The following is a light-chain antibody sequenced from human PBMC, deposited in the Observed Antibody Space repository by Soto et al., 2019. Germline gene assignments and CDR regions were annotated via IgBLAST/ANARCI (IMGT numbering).Light chain of an antibody. J-gene: IGKJ1*01. CDR3: QQTYTIPWT. CDR2: SAT. V-gene: IGKV1-39*01. CDR1: QSFSNY. Sequence: DIQMTQSPSSVSASVGDRVTITCRTSQSFSNYLAWYQHRPGKAPKLLIYSATVLQSGVPSRFSGSGSGTDFTLTISRLHPEDSATYYCQQTYTIPWTFDQGTRVEIK.